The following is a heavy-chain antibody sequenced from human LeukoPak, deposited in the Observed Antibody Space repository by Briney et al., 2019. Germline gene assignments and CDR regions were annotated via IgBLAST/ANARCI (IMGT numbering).Heavy chain of an antibody. CDR1: GFTFRNAW. CDR3: TTGPFDYYGSASYLANGMDV. Sequence: PGGSLRLSCAASGFTFRNAWKSWVRQAPGKGLEWVGRIKSKTDDGTKDYTAPVKGRFTISRDDSKNTLYLQMNSLKIEDTAVYYCTTGPFDYYGSASYLANGMDVWGQGTTVTVSS. D-gene: IGHD3-10*01. J-gene: IGHJ6*02. CDR2: IKSKTDDGTK. V-gene: IGHV3-15*01.